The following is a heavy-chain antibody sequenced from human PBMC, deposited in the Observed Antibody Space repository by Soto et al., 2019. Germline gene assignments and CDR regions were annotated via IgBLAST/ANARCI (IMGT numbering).Heavy chain of an antibody. D-gene: IGHD2-21*02. V-gene: IGHV4-39*01. Sequence: SETLSLTCTVSGGSISSNSYYWGWIRQPPGKGPEWIGSLYYSGTAYYNPSLKSRVTISIDTSRNQFSLKLRSVTDADTAIYFCATWGGGDLQDIWGQGTMVTVSS. CDR3: ATWGGGDLQDI. J-gene: IGHJ3*02. CDR2: LYYSGTA. CDR1: GGSISSNSYY.